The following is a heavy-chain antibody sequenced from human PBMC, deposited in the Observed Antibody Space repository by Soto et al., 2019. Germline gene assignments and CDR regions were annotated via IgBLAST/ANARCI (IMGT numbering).Heavy chain of an antibody. CDR1: GGDFSTYA. V-gene: IGHV1-69*01. CDR2: IIPIFRTP. J-gene: IGHJ6*02. D-gene: IGHD2-2*01. CDR3: VRDSLVPAAADYFYGMDV. Sequence: QVQLVQSGAEVKKPWSSVKVSCKASGGDFSTYAISWVRQAPGQGLEWVGGIIPIFRTPTYAQNFQDRVTISADDSTSTAYMELNGLRSDDTAIYYCVRDSLVPAAADYFYGMDVWGQGTTVTVSS.